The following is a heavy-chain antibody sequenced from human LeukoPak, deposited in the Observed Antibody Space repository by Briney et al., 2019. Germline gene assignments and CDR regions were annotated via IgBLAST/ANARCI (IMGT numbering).Heavy chain of an antibody. CDR3: AKGSRGLLQYYYFDY. Sequence: PGGSLRLSCAASGFTFSSYWMHWVRQAPGKGLVWVSRINSDGSSTSYADSVKGRFTISRDNAKNTLYLQMNSLRAEDMALYYCAKGSRGLLQYYYFDYWGQGTLVTVSS. J-gene: IGHJ4*02. V-gene: IGHV3-74*01. CDR1: GFTFSSYW. CDR2: INSDGSST. D-gene: IGHD2-15*01.